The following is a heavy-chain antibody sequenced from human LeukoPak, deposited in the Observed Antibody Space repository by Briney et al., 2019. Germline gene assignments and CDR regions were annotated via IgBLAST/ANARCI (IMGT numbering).Heavy chain of an antibody. D-gene: IGHD3-10*01. CDR3: ASFSYGSGSHNDY. J-gene: IGHJ4*02. CDR1: GGSFSGYY. CDR2: INHSGST. V-gene: IGHV4-34*01. Sequence: SETLSLTCAVYGGSFSGYYWSWIRQPPGKGLEWIGEINHSGSTNYNPSLKSRVTISVDTSKNQFSLKLSSVTAADTAVYYCASFSYGSGSHNDYWGQGTLVTASS.